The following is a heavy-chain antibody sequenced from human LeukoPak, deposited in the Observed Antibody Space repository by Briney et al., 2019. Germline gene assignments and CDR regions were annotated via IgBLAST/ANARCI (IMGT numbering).Heavy chain of an antibody. CDR1: GFTFSSYA. CDR3: ARDERLKGSGSYYKVSYGMDV. V-gene: IGHV3-53*04. J-gene: IGHJ6*02. CDR2: IYSGGST. Sequence: PGGSLRLSCAASGFTFSSYAMHWVRQAPGKGLEWVSVIYSGGSTYYADSVEGRFTISRHSSKNTVYLQMNSLRAEDTAVYYCARDERLKGSGSYYKVSYGMDVWGQGTTVTVSS. D-gene: IGHD3-10*01.